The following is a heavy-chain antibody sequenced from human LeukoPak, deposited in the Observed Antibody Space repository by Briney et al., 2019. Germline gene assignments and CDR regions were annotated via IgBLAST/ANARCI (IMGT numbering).Heavy chain of an antibody. Sequence: SETLSLTCAVYGGSFSGYYWSWIRQPPGKGLEWIGEINHSGSTNYNPSLKSRVTISVDTSKNQFSLKLSSVTAADTAVYYCARHGSSGYYPWYFDYWGQGTLVTVSS. V-gene: IGHV4-34*01. D-gene: IGHD3-22*01. CDR2: INHSGST. CDR3: ARHGSSGYYPWYFDY. J-gene: IGHJ4*02. CDR1: GGSFSGYY.